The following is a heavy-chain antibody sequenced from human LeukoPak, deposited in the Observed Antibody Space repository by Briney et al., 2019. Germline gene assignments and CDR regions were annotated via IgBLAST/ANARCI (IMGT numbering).Heavy chain of an antibody. V-gene: IGHV3-33*01. CDR2: IWYDGSNK. J-gene: IGHJ4*02. D-gene: IGHD2/OR15-2a*01. CDR1: GFTFSSYG. CDR3: AREGPRGNSRFDY. Sequence: GGSLRLSCAASGFTFSSYGMHWVRQAPGKGLEWVALIWYDGSNKYYADSVKGRLTISRDNSKNTLYLQMNSLRAEDTAVYYCAREGPRGNSRFDYWGQGTLVTVSS.